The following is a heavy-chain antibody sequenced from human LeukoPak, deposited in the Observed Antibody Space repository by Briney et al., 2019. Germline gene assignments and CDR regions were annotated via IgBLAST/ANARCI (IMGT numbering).Heavy chain of an antibody. D-gene: IGHD1-26*01. Sequence: GGSLRLSCAGCGFTFSSYAVSWVRQAPGKGLEWVSAISGSGGNTYYADSVKGRFTISRHNSKNTLYLEMDTPRAVYTAVYYCAKRIVGAVRAFDIWGQGTMVTVSS. CDR1: GFTFSSYA. J-gene: IGHJ3*02. CDR2: ISGSGGNT. V-gene: IGHV3-23*01. CDR3: AKRIVGAVRAFDI.